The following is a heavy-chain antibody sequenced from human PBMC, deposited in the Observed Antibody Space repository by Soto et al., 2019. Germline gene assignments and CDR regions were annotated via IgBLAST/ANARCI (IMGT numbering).Heavy chain of an antibody. CDR1: GGSISSDDCY. V-gene: IGHV4-31*03. J-gene: IGHJ4*02. Sequence: QVQLQESGPGLVEPSQTLSLTCSVSGGSISSDDCYCSWIRQHPGQGLECIVNIFFIGNTYYNPSLKSRVSISVDTSKNQFSLRVTSVTAADTAVYYCASLRGSGINFLFAHWGQGSLVTVSS. D-gene: IGHD3-10*01. CDR2: IFFIGNT. CDR3: ASLRGSGINFLFAH.